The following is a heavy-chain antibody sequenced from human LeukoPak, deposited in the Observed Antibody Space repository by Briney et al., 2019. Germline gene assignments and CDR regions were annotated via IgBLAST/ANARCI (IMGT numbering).Heavy chain of an antibody. CDR2: IYYSGST. J-gene: IGHJ4*02. CDR3: ARLIGGGVDY. D-gene: IGHD3-10*01. CDR1: GFTFSSYA. Sequence: KPGGSLRLSCAASGFTFSSYAMSWIRQPPGKGLEWIGSIYYSGSTYYNPSLKSRVTISVDTSKNQFSLKLGSVTAADTAVYYCARLIGGGVDYWGQGTLVTVSS. V-gene: IGHV4-39*01.